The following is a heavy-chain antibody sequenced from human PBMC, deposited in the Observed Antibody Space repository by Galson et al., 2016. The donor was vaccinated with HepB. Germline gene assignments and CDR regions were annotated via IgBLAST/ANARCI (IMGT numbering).Heavy chain of an antibody. V-gene: IGHV3-23*01. J-gene: IGHJ3*02. CDR2: IIDSGSST. CDR1: GFTFSSYA. D-gene: IGHD6-13*01. CDR3: AKDAAYSSTWNTGVIHAFDI. Sequence: SLRLSCAASGFTFSSYAMSWVRQAPGKGLEWVSGIIDSGSSTYYADSVKGRFTISRDYYKNTLYLQMNTLRAEDTAVYYCAKDAAYSSTWNTGVIHAFDIWGQGTMVTVSS.